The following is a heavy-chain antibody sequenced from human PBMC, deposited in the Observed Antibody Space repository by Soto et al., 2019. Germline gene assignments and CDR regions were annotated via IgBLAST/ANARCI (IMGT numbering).Heavy chain of an antibody. CDR1: GASISNSSYY. J-gene: IGHJ4*02. V-gene: IGHV4-39*01. CDR3: ARGGYCSGGSCYYFDY. D-gene: IGHD2-15*01. Sequence: SETLSLTCTVSGASISNSSYYWGWIRQHQGKGLEWIGTIYYSGSTYYNPSLKSRATISVDTSKTQFSLKLSSVTAADTFVYYCARGGYCSGGSCYYFDYWGQGTLVTVSS. CDR2: IYYSGST.